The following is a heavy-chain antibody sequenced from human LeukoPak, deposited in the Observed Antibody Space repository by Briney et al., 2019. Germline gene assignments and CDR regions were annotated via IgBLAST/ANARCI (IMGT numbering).Heavy chain of an antibody. CDR3: ARQPKSCAPGIFITGKACWFDT. J-gene: IGHJ5*02. Sequence: PSETLSLTCAVYGGSFSGYYWTWIRQPPGKGLEWIGEMNHSGSANYNPSLKSRVTISVDTSKNQFSLKLSSVTAADTAVYYCARQPKSCAPGIFITGKACWFDTWGQGTLVTVSP. CDR1: GGSFSGYY. V-gene: IGHV4-34*01. D-gene: IGHD3-10*01. CDR2: MNHSGSA.